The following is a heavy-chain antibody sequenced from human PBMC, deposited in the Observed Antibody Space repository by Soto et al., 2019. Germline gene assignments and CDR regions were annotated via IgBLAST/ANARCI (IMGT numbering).Heavy chain of an antibody. Sequence: ASVKVSCKASGYTFSSYAMHWVRQAPGQRPEWMGWINTGNGNTKYSEKFQGRATITRDTSASTAYMELSSLGSDDTAVYYCARDGDDCSTARCYMIYYWGQGTPAPVYS. J-gene: IGHJ4*02. CDR3: ARDGDDCSTARCYMIYY. CDR1: GYTFSSYA. V-gene: IGHV1-3*04. D-gene: IGHD2-2*02. CDR2: INTGNGNT.